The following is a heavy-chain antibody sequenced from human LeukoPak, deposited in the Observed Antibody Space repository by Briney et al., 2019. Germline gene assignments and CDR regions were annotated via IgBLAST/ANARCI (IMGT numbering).Heavy chain of an antibody. D-gene: IGHD1-26*01. CDR2: IIPIFCTA. Sequence: ASVKVSCKASGGTFSSYAISWVRQAPGQGLEWMGGIIPIFCTANYAQKFQGRVTITADESTSTAYMELSSLRSEDTAVYYCARWYSGSYYGYFQHWGQGTLVTVSS. CDR1: GGTFSSYA. J-gene: IGHJ1*01. CDR3: ARWYSGSYYGYFQH. V-gene: IGHV1-69*13.